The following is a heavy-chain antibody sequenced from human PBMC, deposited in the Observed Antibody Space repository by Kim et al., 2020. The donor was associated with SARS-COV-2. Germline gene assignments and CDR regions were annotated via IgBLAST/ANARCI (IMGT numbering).Heavy chain of an antibody. CDR3: ARDRDGWGSYYDS. Sequence: GGSLRLSCAASGFSFSSYFMHWVRQAPGKGLEWVALISYDGSKKYYADSVKGRSTISRDNSKNTLYLQMNSLRAEDTAVYYCARDRDGWGSYYDSWGQGT. V-gene: IGHV3-30*04. CDR1: GFSFSSYF. CDR2: ISYDGSKK. D-gene: IGHD3-10*01. J-gene: IGHJ5*01.